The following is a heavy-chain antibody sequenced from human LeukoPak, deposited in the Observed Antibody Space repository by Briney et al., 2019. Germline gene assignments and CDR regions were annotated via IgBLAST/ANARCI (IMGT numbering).Heavy chain of an antibody. D-gene: IGHD2-2*01. CDR2: INPNSCGT. V-gene: IGHV1-2*02. J-gene: IGHJ5*02. CDR1: GYTFTGYY. CDR3: ARDYLKYRLLLGWFDP. Sequence: ASVKVSCKASGYTFTGYYMHWVRQAPGQGLEWMGWINPNSCGTNYAQKFQGRVTRPRDKSISTVYMELSRLRSDGTAVYFCARDYLKYRLLLGWFDPGGQGTLVTVSS.